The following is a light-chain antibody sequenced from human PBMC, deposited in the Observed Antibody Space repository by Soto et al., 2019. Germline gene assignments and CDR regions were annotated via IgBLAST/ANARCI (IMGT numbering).Light chain of an antibody. V-gene: IGLV2-23*01. CDR3: CSYGGRTNYV. Sequence: QSALTQPASVSGSPGQSITISCTGSTSDVGSYKLVSWYQHHPGKAPKLLINEDNKRPSGVSTRFSGSKSANTASLTISGLQAEEEADYYCCSYGGRTNYVFGPGTKVTVL. J-gene: IGLJ1*01. CDR1: TSDVGSYKL. CDR2: EDN.